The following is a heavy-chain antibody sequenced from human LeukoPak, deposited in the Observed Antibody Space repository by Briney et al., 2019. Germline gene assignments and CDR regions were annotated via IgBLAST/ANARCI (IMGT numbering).Heavy chain of an antibody. V-gene: IGHV3-21*05. CDR2: ISNSSSYI. J-gene: IGHJ6*03. CDR1: GFTFSSYS. Sequence: GGSVRLSCAASGFTFSSYSMNWVRQAPGEGLERVSYISNSSSYIYYADSVKGRFTISRDNAKHSLYLQMNSLRAEDTAVYYCARELFPPHYYMDVWGKGTTVTVSS. D-gene: IGHD2-21*01. CDR3: ARELFPPHYYMDV.